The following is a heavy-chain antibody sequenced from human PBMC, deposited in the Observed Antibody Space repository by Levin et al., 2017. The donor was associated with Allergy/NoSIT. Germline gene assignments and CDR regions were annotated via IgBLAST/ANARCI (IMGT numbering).Heavy chain of an antibody. J-gene: IGHJ4*02. Sequence: SGGSLRLSCAASGFTFSSYAMSWVRQAPGKGLEWVSAISGSGGSTYYADSVKGRFTISRDNSKNTLYLQMNSLRAEDTAGGGDIAVGYRGYWGQGTLVTVSS. V-gene: IGHV3-23*01. CDR3: IAVGYRGY. CDR2: ISGSGGST. D-gene: IGHD6-19*01. CDR1: GFTFSSYA.